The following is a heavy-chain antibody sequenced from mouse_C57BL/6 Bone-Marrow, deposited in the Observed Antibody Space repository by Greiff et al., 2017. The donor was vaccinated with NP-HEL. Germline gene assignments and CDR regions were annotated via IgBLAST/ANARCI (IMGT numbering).Heavy chain of an antibody. CDR1: GFSLTSYG. J-gene: IGHJ3*01. Sequence: QVHVKQSGPGLVQPSQSLSITCTVSGFSLTSYGVHWVRQSPGKGLEWLGVIWSGGSTDYNAAFISRLSISKDNSKSQVFFKMNSLQADDTAIYYCARNKAYYYGSSPWFAYWGQGTLVTVSA. CDR3: ARNKAYYYGSSPWFAY. D-gene: IGHD1-1*01. V-gene: IGHV2-2*01. CDR2: IWSGGST.